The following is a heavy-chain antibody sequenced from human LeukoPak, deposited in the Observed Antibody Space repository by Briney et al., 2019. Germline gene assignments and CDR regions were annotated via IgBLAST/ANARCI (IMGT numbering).Heavy chain of an antibody. J-gene: IGHJ4*02. D-gene: IGHD3-10*01. Sequence: GGSLRLSCAASGFTFSSYGMSWVRQAPGKGLEWVSAISGSGGSTYYADSVKGRFTISRDNSKNTLYLQMNGLRAEDTAVYYCAKDRITMVRGRLFDYWGQGTLVTVSS. CDR2: ISGSGGST. CDR1: GFTFSSYG. CDR3: AKDRITMVRGRLFDY. V-gene: IGHV3-23*01.